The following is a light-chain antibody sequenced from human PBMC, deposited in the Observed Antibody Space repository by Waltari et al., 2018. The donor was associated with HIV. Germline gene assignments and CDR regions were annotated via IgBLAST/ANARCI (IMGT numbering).Light chain of an antibody. CDR2: VAS. J-gene: IGKJ2*01. CDR1: QSLLHSSGYHY. CDR3: MQALQTPYT. Sequence: DIVMTQPPLSLPVTPGEPASISCRSSQSLLHSSGYHYLDWFLQKPGQSPQVLIYVASNRASGVPDRFSGSGSGIDFTLKISRVEADDVGVYYCMQALQTPYTFGRGTKLEIK. V-gene: IGKV2-28*01.